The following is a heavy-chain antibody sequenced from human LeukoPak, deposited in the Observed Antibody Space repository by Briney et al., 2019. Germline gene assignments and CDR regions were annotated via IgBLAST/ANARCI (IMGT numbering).Heavy chain of an antibody. Sequence: ASVKVSCKTSEYIFNIYHIHWVRQAPGQGLEWMAWINPDSGVTKYAQDPQGKVTVARDTSLTTTYMELSTLTSDDTAVYYCALVSSGKWWFDPWGQGTLVTVSS. V-gene: IGHV1-2*02. D-gene: IGHD2-8*01. CDR2: INPDSGVT. J-gene: IGHJ5*02. CDR1: EYIFNIYH. CDR3: ALVSSGKWWFDP.